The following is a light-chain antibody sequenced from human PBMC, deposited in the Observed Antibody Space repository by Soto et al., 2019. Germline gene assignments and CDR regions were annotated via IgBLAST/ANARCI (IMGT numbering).Light chain of an antibody. Sequence: QSALTQPASVSGSPGQSITISCAGTSSDVGGYTYVSWYQQHPGKAPKLMIYDVSNRPSGVSNRFSGSKSGNTASLTISGLQAEDEAYYYCTSYTSSSTPYGCGGGTKHTVL. V-gene: IGLV2-14*01. CDR1: SSDVGGYTY. CDR3: TSYTSSSTPYG. J-gene: IGLJ1*01. CDR2: DVS.